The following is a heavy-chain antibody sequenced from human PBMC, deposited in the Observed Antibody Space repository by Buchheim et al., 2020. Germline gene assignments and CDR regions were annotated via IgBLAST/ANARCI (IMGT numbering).Heavy chain of an antibody. J-gene: IGHJ6*02. CDR3: ARVPLRYFDWSRHYYGMDV. V-gene: IGHV4-59*01. CDR1: GGSISSYY. D-gene: IGHD3-9*01. CDR2: IYYSGST. Sequence: QVQLQESGPGLVKPSETLSLTCTVSGGSISSYYWSWIRQPPGKGLEWIGYIYYSGSTNYNPSLKSRVTISVDTSKNQFSLKLSSVTAADTAVYYCARVPLRYFDWSRHYYGMDVWGQGTT.